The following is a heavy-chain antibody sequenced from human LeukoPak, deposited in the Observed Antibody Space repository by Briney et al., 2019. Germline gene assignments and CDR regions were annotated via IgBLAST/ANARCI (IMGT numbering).Heavy chain of an antibody. J-gene: IGHJ6*02. Sequence: GRSLRLSCAASGFTFSGSAMHWVRQASGKGLEWVGRIRSRTNTYATAYAASVKGRFTISRDDSKNTAYLQMNSLKTEDTAVYYCTRGSQSDYYYGMDVWGQGTTVTVSS. CDR1: GFTFSGSA. CDR2: IRSRTNTYAT. CDR3: TRGSQSDYYYGMDV. V-gene: IGHV3-73*01.